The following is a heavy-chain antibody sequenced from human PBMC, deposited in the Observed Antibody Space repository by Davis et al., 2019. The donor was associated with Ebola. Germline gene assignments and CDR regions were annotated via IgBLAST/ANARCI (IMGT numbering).Heavy chain of an antibody. CDR1: GFTFSSYE. CDR3: AREGYYYGSGIWA. V-gene: IGHV3-48*03. J-gene: IGHJ5*02. D-gene: IGHD3-10*01. Sequence: GGSLRLSCAASGFTFSSYEMNWVRQAPGKGLEWVSYISSSGSTIYYADSVKGRFTISRDNAKNSLYLQMNSLRAEDTAVYYCAREGYYYGSGIWAWGQGTLVTVSS. CDR2: ISSSGSTI.